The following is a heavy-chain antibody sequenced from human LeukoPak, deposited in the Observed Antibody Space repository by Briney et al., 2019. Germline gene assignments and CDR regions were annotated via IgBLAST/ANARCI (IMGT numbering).Heavy chain of an antibody. CDR1: GYTFTGYY. J-gene: IGHJ4*02. D-gene: IGHD2-2*02. CDR3: ARSVCSSTSCYTGDY. Sequence: ASVKVSCKASGYTFTGYYMHWVRQAPGQGLEWMGWINPNSGGTNYAQKFQGRVTMTRDTSTSTAYMELRSLRSDDTAVYHCARSVCSSTSCYTGDYWGQGTLVTVSS. CDR2: INPNSGGT. V-gene: IGHV1-2*02.